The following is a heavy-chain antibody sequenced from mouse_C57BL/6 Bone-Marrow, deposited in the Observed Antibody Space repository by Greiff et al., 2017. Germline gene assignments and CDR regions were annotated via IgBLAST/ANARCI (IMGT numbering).Heavy chain of an antibody. J-gene: IGHJ2*01. CDR2: IDPSDSYT. CDR1: GYTFTGYW. CDR3: AIEGYPFYY. V-gene: IGHV1-50*01. Sequence: VQLQQSGAELMKPGASVKLSCKATGYTFTGYWIEWVKQRPGHGLEWIGEIDPSDSYTNYNPKFKGKATLTVDTSSSTAYMQLSSLTSEDSAVYYCAIEGYPFYYWGQGTTLTVSS.